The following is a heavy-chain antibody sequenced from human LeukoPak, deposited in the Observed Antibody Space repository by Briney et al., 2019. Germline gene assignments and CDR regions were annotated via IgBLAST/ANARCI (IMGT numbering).Heavy chain of an antibody. V-gene: IGHV1-69*05. J-gene: IGHJ5*02. D-gene: IGHD4-11*01. CDR2: IIPIFGTA. CDR1: GGTFSSYA. Sequence: ASVKVSCKASGGTFSSYAISWVRQAPGQGLEWMGRIIPIFGTANYAQKFQGRVTITTDESTSTAYMELRSLRSDDTAVYYCARDLYRDSLPVSWFDPWGQGTLVTVSS. CDR3: ARDLYRDSLPVSWFDP.